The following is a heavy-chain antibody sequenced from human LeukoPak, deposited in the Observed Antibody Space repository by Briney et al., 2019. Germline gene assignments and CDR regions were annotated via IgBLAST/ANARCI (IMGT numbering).Heavy chain of an antibody. J-gene: IGHJ4*02. V-gene: IGHV3-30*02. D-gene: IGHD3-16*02. CDR3: AGGRFGDGGGGGTTFGGVIVIPVD. CDR2: IRYDGTNK. Sequence: GGSLRLSCAASGFTFSTYGMHWVRQAPGKGLEWVAFIRYDGTNKYYADSVKGRFTISRDNSKNTLYLQMNSLRPEDTAVYYCAGGRFGDGGGGGTTFGGVIVIPVDWGQGTLVTVSS. CDR1: GFTFSTYG.